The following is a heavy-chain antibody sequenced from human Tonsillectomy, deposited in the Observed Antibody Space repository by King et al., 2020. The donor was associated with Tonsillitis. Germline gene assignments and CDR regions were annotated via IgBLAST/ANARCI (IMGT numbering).Heavy chain of an antibody. CDR1: GFTFSSYG. CDR3: LAPLGY. V-gene: IGHV3-30*02. J-gene: IGHJ4*02. Sequence: VQLVESGGGVVQPGGSLRLSCAASGFTFSSYGMHWVRQAPGKGLEWVAFIRYVGSNKYYADSVKGRFTISRDNSKNTLYLQMNSLRAEDTAVYYCLAPLGYWGQGTLVTVSS. D-gene: IGHD3-16*01. CDR2: IRYVGSNK.